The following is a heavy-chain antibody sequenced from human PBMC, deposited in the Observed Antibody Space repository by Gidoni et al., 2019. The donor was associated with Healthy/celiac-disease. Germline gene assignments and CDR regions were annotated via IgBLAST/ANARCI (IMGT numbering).Heavy chain of an antibody. CDR2: INHSGST. V-gene: IGHV4-34*01. J-gene: IGHJ5*02. Sequence: QVQLQQWGAGLLKPSETLSLTCAVYGRSFSGYYWSWIRQPPGKGLAWLGEINHSGSTHYNPSLKSRVTISVDTSKNQFSLKLSSVTAADTAVYYCASSVVTPWFVKYNWFDPWGQGTLVTVSS. CDR3: ASSVVTPWFVKYNWFDP. CDR1: GRSFSGYY. D-gene: IGHD2-21*02.